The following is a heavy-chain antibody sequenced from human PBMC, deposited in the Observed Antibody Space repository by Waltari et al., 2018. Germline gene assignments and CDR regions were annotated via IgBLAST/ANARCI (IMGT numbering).Heavy chain of an antibody. Sequence: QVQLQESGPGLVKPSEPLSLTCTVSGGSISSYYWSWIRQPPGKGLEWIGYIYYSGSTNYNPSLKSRVTISVDTSKNQFSLKLSSVTAADTAVYYCARDRVAVAGNLGMDVWGQGTTVTVSS. D-gene: IGHD6-19*01. CDR1: GGSISSYY. V-gene: IGHV4-59*01. CDR2: IYYSGST. CDR3: ARDRVAVAGNLGMDV. J-gene: IGHJ6*02.